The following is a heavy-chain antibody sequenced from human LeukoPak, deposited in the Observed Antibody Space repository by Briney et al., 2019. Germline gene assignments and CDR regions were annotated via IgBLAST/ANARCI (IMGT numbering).Heavy chain of an antibody. Sequence: PSETLSLTCTVSGCSISSYYWSWIRQPPGKGLEWIGYIYYSGSTNYNPSLKSRVTISVDTSKNQFSLKLSSVTAADTAVYYCARLWYYDSSGYPDYWGQGTLVTVSS. CDR2: IYYSGST. J-gene: IGHJ4*02. V-gene: IGHV4-59*08. D-gene: IGHD3-22*01. CDR1: GCSISSYY. CDR3: ARLWYYDSSGYPDY.